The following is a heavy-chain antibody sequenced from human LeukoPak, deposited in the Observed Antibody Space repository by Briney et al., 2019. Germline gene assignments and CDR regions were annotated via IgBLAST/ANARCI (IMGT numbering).Heavy chain of an antibody. CDR3: ARDLEVGIAAAGPGAFDI. Sequence: ASVKVSCKASGYTFTSYYMHWVRQAPGQGLEWMGIINPSGGSTSYAQKFQGRVTMTRDTSTSTVYMELSSLRSEDTAVYYCARDLEVGIAAAGPGAFDIWGQGTMVTVSS. CDR1: GYTFTSYY. J-gene: IGHJ3*02. D-gene: IGHD6-13*01. CDR2: INPSGGST. V-gene: IGHV1-46*01.